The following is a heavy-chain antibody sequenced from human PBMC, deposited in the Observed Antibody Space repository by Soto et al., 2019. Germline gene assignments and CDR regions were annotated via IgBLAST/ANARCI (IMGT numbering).Heavy chain of an antibody. CDR1: GYIFTSYG. V-gene: IGHV1-18*01. CDR2: ISGYNGNT. Sequence: QVQVVQSGAEVKKPGASVKVSCKASGYIFTSYGITWVRQAPGQGLEWMGRISGYNGNTNYAQRFQGRVTMATDTSTTTAHMELRSLRSDDTAVYYCARTYCSRGSCYSGQFDYWGQGTLVTVSS. D-gene: IGHD2-15*01. CDR3: ARTYCSRGSCYSGQFDY. J-gene: IGHJ4*02.